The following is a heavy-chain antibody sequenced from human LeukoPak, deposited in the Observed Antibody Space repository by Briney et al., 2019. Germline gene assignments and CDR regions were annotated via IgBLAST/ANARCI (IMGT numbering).Heavy chain of an antibody. J-gene: IGHJ4*02. V-gene: IGHV3-23*01. CDR1: GFTFSNYV. CDR2: ISGSGGNT. D-gene: IGHD3-3*01. CDR3: ARSDDFWSGYYWDY. Sequence: GGSLRLSCAASGFTFSNYVMSWVRQAPGKGLEWVSGISGSGGNTYYADSVKGRFTISRDNAKNSLYLQMNSLRAEDTAVYYCARSDDFWSGYYWDYWGQGTLVTVSS.